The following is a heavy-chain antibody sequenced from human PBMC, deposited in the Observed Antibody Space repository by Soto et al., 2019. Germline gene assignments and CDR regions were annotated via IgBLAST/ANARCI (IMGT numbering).Heavy chain of an antibody. CDR1: GFAVSDKY. V-gene: IGHV3-30*18. J-gene: IGHJ6*02. CDR3: AKEPGGGYSGYDLDYYYGMDV. CDR2: ISYNGSNK. D-gene: IGHD5-12*01. Sequence: GGSLRLSCAASGFAVSDKYMNWVRQAPGKGLEWVAVISYNGSNKYYADSVKGRFTISRDNSKNTLYLQMNSLRAEDTAVYYCAKEPGGGYSGYDLDYYYGMDVWGPGTTVTVSS.